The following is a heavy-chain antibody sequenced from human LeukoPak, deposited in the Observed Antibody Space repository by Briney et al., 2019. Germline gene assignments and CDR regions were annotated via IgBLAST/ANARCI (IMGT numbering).Heavy chain of an antibody. V-gene: IGHV3-74*01. J-gene: IGHJ4*02. CDR2: INSDGSST. Sequence: PGGSLRLSCAASGFTFSSYWMHWVRPAPGKGLVWVSRINSDGSSTSYADSVKGRFTISRDNAKNTLYLQMNSLRAEDTAVYYCARPYDFWTGLLDYWGQGTLVTVSS. CDR3: ARPYDFWTGLLDY. CDR1: GFTFSSYW. D-gene: IGHD3-3*01.